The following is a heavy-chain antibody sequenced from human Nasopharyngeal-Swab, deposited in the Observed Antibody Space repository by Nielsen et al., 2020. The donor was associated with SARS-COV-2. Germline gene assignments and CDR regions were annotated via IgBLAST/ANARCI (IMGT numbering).Heavy chain of an antibody. CDR3: ARQGKGSYYVMDV. CDR2: ISYSGST. CDR1: GGSISSYY. J-gene: IGHJ6*02. Sequence: SETLSLTCTVSGGSISSYYWSWIRQPPGKGLEWIGYISYSGSTNYNPSLTSRVTISVDTSKNQFSLKLSSVTAADTAVYYCARQGKGSYYVMDVWGQGTTVTVSS. V-gene: IGHV4-59*08.